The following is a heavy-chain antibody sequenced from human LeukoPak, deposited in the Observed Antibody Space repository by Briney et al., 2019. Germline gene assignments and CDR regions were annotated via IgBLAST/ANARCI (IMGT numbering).Heavy chain of an antibody. CDR1: GYTFTSYG. J-gene: IGHJ4*02. V-gene: IGHV1-18*04. CDR3: ARASRTRGIVVVPAAMAY. D-gene: IGHD2-2*01. CDR2: ISAYNGNT. Sequence: GASVKVSCKASGYTFTSYGISWVRQAPGQGLEWMGWISAYNGNTNYAQKLQGRVTMTTDTSTSTAYMELRSLRSDDTAVYSCARASRTRGIVVVPAAMAYWGQGTLVTVSS.